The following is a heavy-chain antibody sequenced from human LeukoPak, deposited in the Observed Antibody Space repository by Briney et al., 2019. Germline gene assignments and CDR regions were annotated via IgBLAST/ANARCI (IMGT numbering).Heavy chain of an antibody. V-gene: IGHV1-2*02. CDR3: ARAPRVAGTSYYYFDY. Sequence: ASVKASCKASGYTFTGYYMHWVRQAPGQGLEWMGWINPNSGSTNYAQKFQGRVTMTRDTSISTAYMELSRLRSDDTAVYYCARAPRVAGTSYYYFDYWGQGTLVTVSS. D-gene: IGHD6-19*01. CDR2: INPNSGST. CDR1: GYTFTGYY. J-gene: IGHJ4*02.